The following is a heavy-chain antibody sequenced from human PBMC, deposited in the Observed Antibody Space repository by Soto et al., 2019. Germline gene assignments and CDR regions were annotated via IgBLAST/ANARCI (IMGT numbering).Heavy chain of an antibody. CDR2: IYWDDDK. CDR1: GFSLSTSGVG. D-gene: IGHD3-9*01. CDR3: AHRVVWRPSDWSLGWFDP. Sequence: QITLKESGPTLVKPTQTLTLTCTFSGFSLSTSGVGVGWVRQPPGKALEWLALIYWDDDKRYNPSLRSRLAIFQDTPKNLVVLIMTNMAPEDTATYYCAHRVVWRPSDWSLGWFDPWGQGTLVTVSS. J-gene: IGHJ5*02. V-gene: IGHV2-5*02.